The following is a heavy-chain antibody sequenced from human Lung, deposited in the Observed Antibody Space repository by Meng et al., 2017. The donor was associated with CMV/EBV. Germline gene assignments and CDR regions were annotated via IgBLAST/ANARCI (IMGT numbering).Heavy chain of an antibody. D-gene: IGHD3-10*01. CDR1: GDSITNHNW. CDR3: LRRSGGSV. Sequence: QGHWRESGPALVTPSETLSLTCAVSGDSITNHNWWAWVRQPPGKGLEWIGEIPHRGSSAYNPSLKSRVSMSIDKSKNQFSLKLTSVTAADTAVYHCLRRSGGSVWGQGTLVTVSS. J-gene: IGHJ1*01. CDR2: IPHRGSS. V-gene: IGHV4-4*02.